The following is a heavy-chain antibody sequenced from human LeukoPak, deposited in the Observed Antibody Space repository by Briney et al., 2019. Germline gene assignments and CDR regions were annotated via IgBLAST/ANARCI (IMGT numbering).Heavy chain of an antibody. V-gene: IGHV4-30-4*01. CDR2: IYYSGST. CDR3: ARGGYYDSSGPDP. J-gene: IGHJ5*02. CDR1: GGSISSGDYY. Sequence: PSQTLSLTCTVSGGSISSGDYYWSWIRQPPGKGLEWIGYIYYSGSTYYNPSLKSRVTISVDTSKNQFSLKLSSVTAADTAVYYCARGGYYDSSGPDPWGQGTLVTVSS. D-gene: IGHD3-22*01.